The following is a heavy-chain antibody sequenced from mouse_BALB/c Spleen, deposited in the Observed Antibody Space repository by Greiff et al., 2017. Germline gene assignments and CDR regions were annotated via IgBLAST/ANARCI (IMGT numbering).Heavy chain of an antibody. J-gene: IGHJ3*01. V-gene: IGHV1-9*01. CDR3: ARSGDPLLRLLFAY. D-gene: IGHD1-2*01. CDR2: ILPGSGST. Sequence: VQVVESGAELMKPGASVKISCKATGYTFSSYWIEWVKQRPGHGLEWIGEILPGSGSTNYNEKFKGKATFTADTSSNTAYMQLSSLTSEDSAVYYCARSGDPLLRLLFAYWGQGTLVTVSA. CDR1: GYTFSSYW.